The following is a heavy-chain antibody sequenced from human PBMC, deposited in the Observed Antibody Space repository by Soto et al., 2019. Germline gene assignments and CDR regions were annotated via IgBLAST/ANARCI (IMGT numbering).Heavy chain of an antibody. V-gene: IGHV3-15*05. CDR2: IKTKAGGGTT. CDR3: TYITMIRGITGY. CDR1: GFTFTNAW. Sequence: EVQLVESGGGLVTPGGSLRLSCAASGFTFTNAWMSWVRQVPGKGLEWVGRIKTKAGGGTTDYAAAVRGRFTISRDDSTNMLYLKMNSLETEDTGIYYCTYITMIRGITGYWGQGTLVTVSS. D-gene: IGHD3-10*01. J-gene: IGHJ4*02.